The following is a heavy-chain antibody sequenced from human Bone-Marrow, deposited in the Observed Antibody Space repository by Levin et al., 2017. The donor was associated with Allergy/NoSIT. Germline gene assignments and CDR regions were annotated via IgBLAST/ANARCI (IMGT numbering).Heavy chain of an antibody. J-gene: IGHJ4*02. CDR2: IYWDDDK. D-gene: IGHD6-13*01. CDR1: GFSLSTRGVA. V-gene: IGHV2-5*02. CDR3: AHRRAVISDTRRGRTAAGYFFDS. Sequence: NGSGPTLVKPTQTLTLTCSFSGFSLSTRGVAVAWIRPLPGKALEWLALIYWDDDKRYSPSLGSRLTITKDTSNTQVVLKMTNIDPVDTATDHCAHRRAVISDTRRGRTAAGYFFDSWGQGILGPVSS.